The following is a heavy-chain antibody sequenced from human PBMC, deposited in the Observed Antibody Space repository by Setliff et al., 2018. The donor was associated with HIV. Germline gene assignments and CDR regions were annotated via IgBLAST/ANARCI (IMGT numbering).Heavy chain of an antibody. CDR2: ISGFNGNT. J-gene: IGHJ3*02. CDR3: ARVPYRSAWFSGGHDAFDI. Sequence: ASVKVSCKASGYSFARYGLSWVRHAPGQGLEWMGWISGFNGNTKYAQSFQDRVAMTTETATSTAYMDMRSLRSDDTAVYFCARVPYRSAWFSGGHDAFDIWGQGTMVTVS. D-gene: IGHD6-19*01. CDR1: GYSFARYG. V-gene: IGHV1-18*01.